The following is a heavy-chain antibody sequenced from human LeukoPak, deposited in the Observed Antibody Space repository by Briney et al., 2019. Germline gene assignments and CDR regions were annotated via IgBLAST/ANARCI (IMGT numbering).Heavy chain of an antibody. CDR2: ISGSGGST. CDR3: AKTTPFYCSSTSCHVGWFDP. V-gene: IGHV3-23*01. CDR1: GFTFSSYT. Sequence: GGSLRLSCAASGFTFSSYTMSWVRQAPGKGLEWVSAISGSGGSTYYADSVEGRFTISRDNSKNTLYLQMNSLRAEDTAVYYCAKTTPFYCSSTSCHVGWFDPWGQGTLVTVSS. J-gene: IGHJ5*02. D-gene: IGHD2-2*01.